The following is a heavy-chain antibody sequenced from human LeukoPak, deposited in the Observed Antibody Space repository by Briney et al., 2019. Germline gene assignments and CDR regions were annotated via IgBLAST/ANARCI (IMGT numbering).Heavy chain of an antibody. CDR3: ARGAVVPGYDY. J-gene: IGHJ4*02. CDR2: INHSGST. D-gene: IGHD2-2*01. CDR1: GGSFSGYY. V-gene: IGHV4-34*01. Sequence: ASETLSLTCAVYGGSFSGYYWSWIRQPPGKGLEWIGEINHSGSTNYNPSLKSRVTISVDTSKNQFSLKLSSVTAADTAVYYCARGAVVPGYDYWGQGTLVTVSS.